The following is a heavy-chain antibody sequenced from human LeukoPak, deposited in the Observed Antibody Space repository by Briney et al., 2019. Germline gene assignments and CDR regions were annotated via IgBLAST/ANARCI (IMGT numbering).Heavy chain of an antibody. D-gene: IGHD3-16*01. CDR2: ISAYNGNT. V-gene: IGHV1-18*01. Sequence: GGPVKVSCKASGYTFTSYGISWVRQAPGQGLEWMGWISAYNGNTNYAQKLQGRVTMTTDTSTSTAYMELRSLRSDDTAVYYCARSEVQKWGSYETPYDYWGQGTLVTVSS. CDR3: ARSEVQKWGSYETPYDY. J-gene: IGHJ4*02. CDR1: GYTFTSYG.